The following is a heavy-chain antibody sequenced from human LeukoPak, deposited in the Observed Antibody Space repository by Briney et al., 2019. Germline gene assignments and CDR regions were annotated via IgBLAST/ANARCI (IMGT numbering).Heavy chain of an antibody. CDR3: ARGALRYFDWSDDAFDI. D-gene: IGHD3-9*01. Sequence: ASVKVSCKASGYTFTGYYMHWVRQAPGQGLEWMGWINPNSGGTNYAQKFQGRVTMTRDTSISTAYMGLSRLRSDDTAVYYCARGALRYFDWSDDAFDIWGQGTMVTVSS. V-gene: IGHV1-2*02. CDR1: GYTFTGYY. CDR2: INPNSGGT. J-gene: IGHJ3*02.